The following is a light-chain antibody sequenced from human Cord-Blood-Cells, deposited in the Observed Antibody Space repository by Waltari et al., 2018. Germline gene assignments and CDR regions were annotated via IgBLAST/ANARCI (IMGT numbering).Light chain of an antibody. CDR3: QSDDSSLSGSV. CDR1: SSTIGPGYD. J-gene: IGLJ2*01. CDR2: GNS. Sequence: QSVLTQPPSVSGAPGQRVTISCTRSSSTIGPGYDVHWYQQLPGTAPKLLLYGNSNRPSGVPDRLSGSKWGTSAARAITGLQAEDAADYYCQSDDSSLSGSVFGGGTKLTVL. V-gene: IGLV1-40*01.